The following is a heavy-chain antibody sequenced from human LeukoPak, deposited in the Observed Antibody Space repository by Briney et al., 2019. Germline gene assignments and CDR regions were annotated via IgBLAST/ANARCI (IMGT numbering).Heavy chain of an antibody. V-gene: IGHV4-31*11. Sequence: SETLSLTCAVYGGSFSGYYWSWIRQHPGKGLEWIGYIYYSGSTYYNPSLKSRFTISLDTSKNQFSLKLTSVTAADTAVYYCARVGRDYYDSSGYYSGYDYWGQGTLVTVSS. CDR3: ARVGRDYYDSSGYYSGYDY. J-gene: IGHJ4*02. CDR2: IYYSGST. D-gene: IGHD3-22*01. CDR1: GGSFSGYY.